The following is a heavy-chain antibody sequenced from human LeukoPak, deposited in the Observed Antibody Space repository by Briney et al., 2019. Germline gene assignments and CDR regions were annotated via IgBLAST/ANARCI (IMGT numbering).Heavy chain of an antibody. V-gene: IGHV3-33*06. CDR2: IWFDGKNE. J-gene: IGHJ2*01. CDR1: GFTFSSYG. D-gene: IGHD1-1*01. CDR3: AKDPDFLEPYGDGYWYFDL. Sequence: PGRSLRLSCAASGFTFSSYGMHWVRQAPGKGLEWVADIWFDGKNEHFADSVKGRFTISRDNSKNTLYLQMNSLRAEDTAVYYCAKDPDFLEPYGDGYWYFDLWGRGTLVTVSS.